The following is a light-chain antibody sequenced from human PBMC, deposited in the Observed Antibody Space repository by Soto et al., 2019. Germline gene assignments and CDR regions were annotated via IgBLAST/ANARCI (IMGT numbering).Light chain of an antibody. J-gene: IGKJ1*01. CDR3: QHYYSYPHT. Sequence: ALRITQSPSSFSASTGDRVTITCRASQGISSYLAWYQQKPGKAPKLLIYAASTLQSGVPSRLSGSGSGTDFTLTISCLQSEDFAPYYCQHYYSYPHTFGQGTKVEIK. V-gene: IGKV1-8*01. CDR2: AAS. CDR1: QGISSY.